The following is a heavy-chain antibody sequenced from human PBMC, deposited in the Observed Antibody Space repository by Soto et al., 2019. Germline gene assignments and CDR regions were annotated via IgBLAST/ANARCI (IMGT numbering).Heavy chain of an antibody. CDR3: ARENYGGMIDF. CDR1: GGSILNGGHY. Sequence: TLSLTCTVSGGSILNGGHYWTWIRQHPGKGLEWIGRIFFSGNTHYNPALKSRLTFSLDTAKNQFSLKLTSVTAADTAIYYCARENYGGMIDFWGPGTLVTVSS. CDR2: IFFSGNT. D-gene: IGHD4-17*01. J-gene: IGHJ4*02. V-gene: IGHV4-31*03.